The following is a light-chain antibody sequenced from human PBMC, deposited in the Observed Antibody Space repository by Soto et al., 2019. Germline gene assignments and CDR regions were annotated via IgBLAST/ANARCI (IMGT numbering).Light chain of an antibody. CDR2: EVT. J-gene: IGLJ3*02. V-gene: IGLV2-14*01. CDR1: INDVGGYNY. CDR3: ISYASSGTWV. Sequence: QSALTQPASVSGSPGQSITISCTGTINDVGGYNYVSWYQQHPGKAPKLIIYEVTHRPAGVSNRFSGSKSGNTASLTISGLQAEDEADFYCISYASSGTWVFGGGTKVTVL.